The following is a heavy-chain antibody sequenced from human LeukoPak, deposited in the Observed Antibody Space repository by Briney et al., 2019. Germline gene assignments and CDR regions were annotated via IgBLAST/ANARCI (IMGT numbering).Heavy chain of an antibody. CDR1: GYSFTGYY. CDR2: INPNSGDT. D-gene: IGHD3-22*01. Sequence: ASVMVSCKASGYSFTGYYIHWVRQSPRQGLEWMGLINPNSGDTKYAQKFQGRVTMTRDTSISTAYMDLSRLRSDDTAVYYCVRANLVYHYDSVGYNGDYWGQGTLVTASS. CDR3: VRANLVYHYDSVGYNGDY. J-gene: IGHJ4*02. V-gene: IGHV1-2*02.